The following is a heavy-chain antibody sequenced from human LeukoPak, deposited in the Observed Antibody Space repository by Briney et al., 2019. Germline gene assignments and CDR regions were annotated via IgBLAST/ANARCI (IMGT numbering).Heavy chain of an antibody. D-gene: IGHD1-26*01. CDR2: IRDSCINT. CDR1: GFTFSSYA. CDR3: AKHLGIVGTTRDVFHI. V-gene: IGHV3-23*01. J-gene: IGHJ3*02. Sequence: PGGSLRLSCAASGFTFSSYAMSWVRQAPGKGLEWVSSIRDSCINTYYADSVKGRFTISRDNSKNTLYLQMNNLRAEDTAVYYCAKHLGIVGTTRDVFHIWGQGTMVIVSS.